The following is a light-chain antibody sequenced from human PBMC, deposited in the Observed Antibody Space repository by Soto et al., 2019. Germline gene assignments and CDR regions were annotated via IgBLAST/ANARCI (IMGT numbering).Light chain of an antibody. Sequence: EIVMTQSPATLSVSPGEGATLSCKASQTVYNNLAWYQQRPGQPPRLLIYDASTRATGIPARFSGSGSGTEFTLTISSLQSEDFAVYYCQQYNNWPPWTFGQGTKVEIK. CDR3: QQYNNWPPWT. CDR2: DAS. J-gene: IGKJ1*01. CDR1: QTVYNN. V-gene: IGKV3-15*01.